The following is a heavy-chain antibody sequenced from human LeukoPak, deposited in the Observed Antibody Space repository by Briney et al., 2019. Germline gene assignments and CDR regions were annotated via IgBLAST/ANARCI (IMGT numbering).Heavy chain of an antibody. CDR1: GASISSYY. J-gene: IGHJ4*02. CDR2: IYYSGST. CDR3: ARDSTPAY. V-gene: IGHV4-59*01. D-gene: IGHD2-2*01. Sequence: SETLSLTCTVSGASISSYYWSWIRQPPGKGLEWIGYIYYSGSTNYNPSLKSRVTMSVDTSKNQFSLKLTSVTAADTAVYYCARDSTPAYWGQGTLVTVSS.